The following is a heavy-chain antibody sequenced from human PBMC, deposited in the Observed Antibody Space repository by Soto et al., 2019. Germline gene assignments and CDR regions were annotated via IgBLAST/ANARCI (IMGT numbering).Heavy chain of an antibody. J-gene: IGHJ6*02. D-gene: IGHD2-2*02. CDR3: AKAQECSSTSCYTGADYYGMDV. CDR1: GFTFSSYA. V-gene: IGHV3-23*01. Sequence: GGSLRLSCAASGFTFSSYAMSWVRQAPGKGLAWVSAISGSGGSTYYADSVKGRFTISRDNSKNTLYLQMNSLRAEDTAVYYCAKAQECSSTSCYTGADYYGMDVWGQGTTVTVS. CDR2: ISGSGGST.